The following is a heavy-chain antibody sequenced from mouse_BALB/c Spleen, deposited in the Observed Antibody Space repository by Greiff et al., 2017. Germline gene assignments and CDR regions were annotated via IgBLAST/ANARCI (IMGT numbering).Heavy chain of an antibody. Sequence: QVQLQQSGPGLVQPSQSLSITCTVSGFSLTSYGVHWVRQSPGKGLEWLGVIWSGGSTDYNAAFISKLSISQENSKSQVFFKMKSLQATDTAIYDCAGRNYCGSSYYRYYAMDYWGQGTSVTVSS. CDR2: IWSGGST. V-gene: IGHV2-2*02. D-gene: IGHD1-1*01. J-gene: IGHJ4*01. CDR3: AGRNYCGSSYYRYYAMDY. CDR1: GFSLTSYG.